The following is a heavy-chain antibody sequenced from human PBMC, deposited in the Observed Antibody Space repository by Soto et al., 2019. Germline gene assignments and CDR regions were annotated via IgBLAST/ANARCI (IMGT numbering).Heavy chain of an antibody. CDR2: IWYDGSNK. D-gene: IGHD3-9*01. Sequence: QVQLVESGGGVVQPGRSLRLSCAASGFTFSSYGMHWVRQAPGKGLEWVAVIWYDGSNKYYADSVKGRFTISRDNSKNTLYLQMNRLRAEDTAVYYCARTYYDILTGYYTEYYYYYMDVWGKGTTVTVSS. CDR1: GFTFSSYG. J-gene: IGHJ6*03. V-gene: IGHV3-33*01. CDR3: ARTYYDILTGYYTEYYYYYMDV.